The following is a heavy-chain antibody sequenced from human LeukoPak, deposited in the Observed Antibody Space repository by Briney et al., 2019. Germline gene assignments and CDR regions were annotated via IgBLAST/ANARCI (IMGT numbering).Heavy chain of an antibody. D-gene: IGHD3-22*01. CDR1: GFTFNNYG. CDR2: IRYDASNK. J-gene: IGHJ4*02. Sequence: PGGSLRLSCAASGFTFNNYGIHWVRQAPGKGREWGAFIRYDASNKYYADSVKGPFTMSRDNSKNTLYLQMNRLRVEDTAVYYCAKDSATMIGVIRATPRGQIDYWGQGTLVTVSS. CDR3: AKDSATMIGVIRATPRGQIDY. V-gene: IGHV3-30*02.